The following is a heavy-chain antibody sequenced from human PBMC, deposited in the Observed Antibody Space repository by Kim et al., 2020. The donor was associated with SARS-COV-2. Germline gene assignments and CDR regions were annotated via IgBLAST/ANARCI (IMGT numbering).Heavy chain of an antibody. CDR2: ST. Sequence: STYYADTGKGRFTISRNNSKNTLYLQMNSLRAEDTAVYYCAKRVHTRYFDWGQGTLVTVSS. D-gene: IGHD3-9*01. V-gene: IGHV3-23*01. J-gene: IGHJ4*02. CDR3: AKRVHTRYFD.